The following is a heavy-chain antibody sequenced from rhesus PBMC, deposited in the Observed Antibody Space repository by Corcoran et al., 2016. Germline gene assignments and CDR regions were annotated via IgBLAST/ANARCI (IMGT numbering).Heavy chain of an antibody. CDR3: ARAREYLDFFDV. Sequence: QVQLVQSGAEVKKPGSSVKVSCKASGYTFTDYYMHWVRQAPRQGHEWMGWINPYNGNTKYAQKFQGRVTMTRDTSTSTAYMELSSLRSEDTAVYYCARAREYLDFFDVWGPGVLVTVSS. CDR1: GYTFTDYY. J-gene: IGHJ5-1*01. D-gene: IGHD3-3*01. V-gene: IGHV1S2*01. CDR2: INPYNGNT.